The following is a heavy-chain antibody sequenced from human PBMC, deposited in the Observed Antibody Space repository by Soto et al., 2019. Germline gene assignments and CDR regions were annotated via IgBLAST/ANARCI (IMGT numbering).Heavy chain of an antibody. CDR1: GYTFTSYY. Sequence: ASVKVSCKASGYTFTSYYMHWVRQAPGQGLEWMGIINPSGGSASYAQKFQGRVTMTRDTSMSTVYMELSSLRSEDTAVYYCARDQRPPSIAVAGTRGWFDPWGQGTLVTVSS. D-gene: IGHD6-19*01. J-gene: IGHJ5*02. CDR3: ARDQRPPSIAVAGTRGWFDP. V-gene: IGHV1-46*01. CDR2: INPSGGSA.